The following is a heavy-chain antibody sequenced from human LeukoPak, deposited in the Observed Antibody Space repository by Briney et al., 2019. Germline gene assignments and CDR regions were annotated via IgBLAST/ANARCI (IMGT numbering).Heavy chain of an antibody. D-gene: IGHD1-14*01. Sequence: GGSLRLSCAASGFTFSTYAMSWVRQAPGKGLEWVSGLTGGGGSTSYADSVKGRFTISRDNTKNTLYLQMNRLRAEDTAVYYCAKDKGAVTGTFDYWGQGTLVTVSS. CDR1: GFTFSTYA. V-gene: IGHV3-23*01. CDR2: LTGGGGST. CDR3: AKDKGAVTGTFDY. J-gene: IGHJ4*02.